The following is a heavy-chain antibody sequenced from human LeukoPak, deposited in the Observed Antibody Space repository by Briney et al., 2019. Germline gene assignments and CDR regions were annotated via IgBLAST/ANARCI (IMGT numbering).Heavy chain of an antibody. D-gene: IGHD1-26*01. CDR3: ARELREHGVFDI. CDR1: GFTFSDYY. V-gene: IGHV3-53*01. Sequence: GGSLRLSCAASGFTFSDYYMSWVRQAPGKGLEWVSEIYSDGSTYYAASVRGRFSISRDNSKNTVYLQMNSLRAEDTAVYYCARELREHGVFDIWGRGTMVIVSS. J-gene: IGHJ3*02. CDR2: IYSDGST.